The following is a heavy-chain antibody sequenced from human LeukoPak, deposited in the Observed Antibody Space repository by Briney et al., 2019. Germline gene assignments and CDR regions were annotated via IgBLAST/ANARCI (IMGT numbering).Heavy chain of an antibody. CDR3: ARDIQLST. Sequence: GGSLRLSCAASGFTFSGSAMSWVRQAPGRGLDWVSLISSTGGNSYYADSVKGRFTISRDNSKDTLYLQMDSLRAADTAIYYCARDIQLSTWGLGTKVTVSS. J-gene: IGHJ3*01. CDR2: ISSTGGNS. V-gene: IGHV3-23*01. CDR1: GFTFSGSA. D-gene: IGHD5-24*01.